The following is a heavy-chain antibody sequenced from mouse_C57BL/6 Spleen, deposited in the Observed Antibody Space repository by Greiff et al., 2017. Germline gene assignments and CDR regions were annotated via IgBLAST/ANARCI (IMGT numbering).Heavy chain of an antibody. J-gene: IGHJ4*01. V-gene: IGHV1-55*01. CDR1: GYTFTSYW. CDR3: ARWDVSMDY. Sequence: QVHVKQPGAELVKPGASVKMSCKASGYTFTSYWITWVKQRPGQGLEWIGDIYPGSGSTNYNEKFKSKATLTVDTSSSTAYMQLSSLTSEDSAVYYCARWDVSMDYWGQGTSVTVSS. CDR2: IYPGSGST. D-gene: IGHD4-1*01.